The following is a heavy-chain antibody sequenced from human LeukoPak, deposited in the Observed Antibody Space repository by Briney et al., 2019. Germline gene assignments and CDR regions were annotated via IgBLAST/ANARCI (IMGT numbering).Heavy chain of an antibody. J-gene: IGHJ5*02. D-gene: IGHD2-2*01. CDR2: INHSGST. CDR1: GGSFSGYY. V-gene: IGHV4-34*01. CDR3: ARGLEGYCSSTSCPNWFDP. Sequence: SETLSLTCAVYGGSFSGYYWSWIRQPPGKGLEWIGEINHSGSTNYNPSLKSRVTISVDTSKNQFSLKLSSVTAADTAVYYCARGLEGYCSSTSCPNWFDPGGQGTLVTVSS.